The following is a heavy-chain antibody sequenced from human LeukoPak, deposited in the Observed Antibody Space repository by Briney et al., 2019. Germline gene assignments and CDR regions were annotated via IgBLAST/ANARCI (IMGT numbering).Heavy chain of an antibody. CDR1: GGSISDHN. V-gene: IGHV4-59*11. Sequence: SETLSLTCSVSGGSISDHNWSWIRQPPGKGLEWIGYIYDTGNTNYNPSLLSRVTISVATSRNQFSLRLRSVTAADTAVYYCARGAYASGNYFDYWGQGTLVTVSS. CDR3: ARGAYASGNYFDY. CDR2: IYDTGNT. D-gene: IGHD3-10*01. J-gene: IGHJ4*02.